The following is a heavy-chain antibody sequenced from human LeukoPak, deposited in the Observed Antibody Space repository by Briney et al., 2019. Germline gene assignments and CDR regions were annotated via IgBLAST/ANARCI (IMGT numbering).Heavy chain of an antibody. CDR1: GYTFTGYY. Sequence: ASVKVSCKASGYTFTGYYMHWVRQAPGQGLEWMGWINPNSGGTNYAQKFQGRVTMARGTSISTAYMELSRLRSDDTAVYYCARDSNSSSTDPDYWGQGTLVTVSS. CDR2: INPNSGGT. V-gene: IGHV1-2*02. D-gene: IGHD6-6*01. CDR3: ARDSNSSSTDPDY. J-gene: IGHJ4*02.